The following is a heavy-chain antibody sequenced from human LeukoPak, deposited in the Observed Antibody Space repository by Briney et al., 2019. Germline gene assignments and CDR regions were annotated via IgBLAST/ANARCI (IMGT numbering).Heavy chain of an antibody. CDR1: GYTFTNYY. CDR2: INPSGGST. CDR3: ARFDQVSETAGGY. V-gene: IGHV1-46*01. D-gene: IGHD5/OR15-5a*01. J-gene: IGHJ4*02. Sequence: ASVKVSCKASGYTFTNYYMHWVRQAPGQGLEWMGVINPSGGSTSYAQKFQGRVTMTRDTSTSTLYMELSSLRSDDTAVYYCARFDQVSETAGGYWGQGTLVTVSS.